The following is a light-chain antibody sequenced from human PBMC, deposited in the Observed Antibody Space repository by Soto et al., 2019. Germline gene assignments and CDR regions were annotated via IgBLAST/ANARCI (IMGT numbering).Light chain of an antibody. CDR1: QSVSSN. Sequence: EIVMTQSPATLSVSPGERATFSCRASQSVSSNLAWYQQKPGQAPRLLIYGASTRATGIPGRFSGSGSGTEFTLTISSLQSEDFAVYYCQQYNNWPQTFGQGTKVDI. V-gene: IGKV3-15*01. CDR2: GAS. J-gene: IGKJ1*01. CDR3: QQYNNWPQT.